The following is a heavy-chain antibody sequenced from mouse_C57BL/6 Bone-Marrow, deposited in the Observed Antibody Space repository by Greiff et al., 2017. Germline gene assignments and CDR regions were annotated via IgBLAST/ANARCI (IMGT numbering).Heavy chain of an antibody. J-gene: IGHJ4*01. CDR3: ARRGVTTHYYAMDY. CDR2: ISSGGSYT. D-gene: IGHD2-2*01. CDR1: GFTFSSYG. V-gene: IGHV5-6*01. Sequence: EVQGVESGGDLVKPGGSLKLSCAASGFTFSSYGMSWVRQTPDKRLEWVATISSGGSYTYYPDSVKGRFTISRDNAKNTLYLQMSSLKSEDTAMYYCARRGVTTHYYAMDYRGQGTSVTVSS.